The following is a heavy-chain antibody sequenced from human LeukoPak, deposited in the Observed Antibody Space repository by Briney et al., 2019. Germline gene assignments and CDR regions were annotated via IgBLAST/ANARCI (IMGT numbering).Heavy chain of an antibody. CDR2: IYPGDSDT. CDR1: GYSFTSYW. V-gene: IGHV5-51*01. J-gene: IGHJ4*02. CDR3: ARHYASSGSYSDY. D-gene: IGHD1-26*01. Sequence: GESLKISCKGSGYSFTSYWIGWGRQMPGKGLEWMGIIYPGDSDTRYSPSFQGQVTISADKSISTAYLQWSSLKASDTAMYYCARHYASSGSYSDYWGQGTLVTVSS.